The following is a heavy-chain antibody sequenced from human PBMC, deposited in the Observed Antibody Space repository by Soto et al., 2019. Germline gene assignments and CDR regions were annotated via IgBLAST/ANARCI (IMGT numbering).Heavy chain of an antibody. V-gene: IGHV3-7*01. D-gene: IGHD2-2*01. CDR1: GFTFSSNW. CDR3: ARDRAHIVLVPAPFDY. Sequence: GSLRLSCATSGFTFSSNWMSWVRQAPGKGLEWVAKIKHDGSETYYVDSVKGRFTISRDNAKNTLYLQMNSLRAEDTVVYYCARDRAHIVLVPAPFDYWGQGTLVTVSS. J-gene: IGHJ4*02. CDR2: IKHDGSET.